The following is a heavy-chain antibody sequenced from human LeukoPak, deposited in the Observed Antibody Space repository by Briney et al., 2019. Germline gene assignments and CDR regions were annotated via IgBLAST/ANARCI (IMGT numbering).Heavy chain of an antibody. D-gene: IGHD3-16*01. J-gene: IGHJ4*02. CDR2: IRFDESNE. Sequence: GGSLRLSCAASEFTFSNYGMHWVRQAPGKGLEWVAFIRFDESNEYYADSVKGRFTISRDNSKNTLYLQMNSLRADDTAVYYCVKDSSWMGEYYFDYWGQGTLVTVSS. V-gene: IGHV3-30*02. CDR3: VKDSSWMGEYYFDY. CDR1: EFTFSNYG.